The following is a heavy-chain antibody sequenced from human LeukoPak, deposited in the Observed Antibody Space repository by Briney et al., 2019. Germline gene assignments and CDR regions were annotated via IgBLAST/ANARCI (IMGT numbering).Heavy chain of an antibody. CDR2: IYYSGSA. CDR3: ARQSTIAAARIDP. J-gene: IGHJ5*02. Sequence: SETLSLTCAVYGGSFSGYYWSWIRQPPGRGLEWIANIYYSGSAYYSPSLKSRVTVSIDTSKNQFSLKLNSVTAADTAVYYCARQSTIAAARIDPWGQGTLVTVSS. V-gene: IGHV4-34*01. D-gene: IGHD6-25*01. CDR1: GGSFSGYY.